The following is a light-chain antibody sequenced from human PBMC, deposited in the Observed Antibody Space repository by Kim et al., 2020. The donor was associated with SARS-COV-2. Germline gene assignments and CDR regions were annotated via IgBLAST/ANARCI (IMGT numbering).Light chain of an antibody. V-gene: IGLV3-1*01. CDR2: QDN. J-gene: IGLJ1*01. CDR1: EVEDKD. CDR3: QAWDSSTHNYV. Sequence: SPGQTPSATCSGYEVEDKDVSWYQQKPGPAPVVVIYQDNQRPSGIPERFSGSNSGNTATLTISGTQAMDEADYYCQAWDSSTHNYVFGAGTKVTVL.